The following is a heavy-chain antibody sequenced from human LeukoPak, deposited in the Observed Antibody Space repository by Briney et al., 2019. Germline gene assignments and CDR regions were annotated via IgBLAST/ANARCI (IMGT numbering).Heavy chain of an antibody. D-gene: IGHD3-22*01. J-gene: IGHJ4*02. CDR3: AKDREAIVVVILDY. Sequence: GGSLRLSCAASGFTFSSYAMSWVRQAPGKGLEWVSAISGSGGSTYYADSVKGRFTISRDNSKNTLYLQMNSLRAEDTAVYYCAKDREAIVVVILDYWGQGTLVTVTS. V-gene: IGHV3-23*01. CDR1: GFTFSSYA. CDR2: ISGSGGST.